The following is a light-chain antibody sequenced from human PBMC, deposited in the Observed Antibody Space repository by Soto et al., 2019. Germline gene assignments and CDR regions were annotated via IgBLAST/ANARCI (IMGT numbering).Light chain of an antibody. V-gene: IGLV1-44*01. Sequence: QSVLTQPPSASGTPGQRVIISCSGGSSNIGRNTVNWYQHLPGTAPRLLIYTNDQRPSGVAGRSCGSKSGTAASLAIGGLQSEDEADYYCAAWDDTSSFVFGTGTQLTVL. CDR2: TND. CDR3: AAWDDTSSFV. CDR1: SSNIGRNT. J-gene: IGLJ7*01.